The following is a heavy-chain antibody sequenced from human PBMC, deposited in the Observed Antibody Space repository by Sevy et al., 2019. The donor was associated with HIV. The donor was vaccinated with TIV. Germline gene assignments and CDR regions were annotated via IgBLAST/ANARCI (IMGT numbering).Heavy chain of an antibody. CDR1: GFTFSSYG. D-gene: IGHD2-2*01. V-gene: IGHV3-23*01. J-gene: IGHJ6*02. Sequence: GGSLRLSCAASGFTFSSYGMSWVRQAPGKGLEWVSAISGSGGSTYYADSVKGRFTISRDNSKNTLYLQMNSLRAEDTAVYYCAKDWDIVVVPAAKAAGYYYYGMDVWGQGTTVTVSS. CDR2: ISGSGGST. CDR3: AKDWDIVVVPAAKAAGYYYYGMDV.